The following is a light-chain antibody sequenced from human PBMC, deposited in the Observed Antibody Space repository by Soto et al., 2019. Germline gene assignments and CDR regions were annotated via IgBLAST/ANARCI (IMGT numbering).Light chain of an antibody. V-gene: IGKV3-15*01. Sequence: EIVMTQSPSTLSVSPGEGATLSCKASQNVYNNLAWYQQRPGQPPRLLIYDASTWATGISARFSGSVYGTEFTLTISSLPSEDFAVYFCQQCRNWPLTFGGGTKVEIK. J-gene: IGKJ4*01. CDR2: DAS. CDR3: QQCRNWPLT. CDR1: QNVYNN.